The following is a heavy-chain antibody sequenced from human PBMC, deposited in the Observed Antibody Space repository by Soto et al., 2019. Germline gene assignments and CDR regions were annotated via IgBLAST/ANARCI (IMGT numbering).Heavy chain of an antibody. V-gene: IGHV3-23*01. Sequence: GGSLRLSCAASGFTFSSYAMSWVRQAPGKGLEWVSAISGSGGSTYYADSVKGRFTISRDNSKNTLYLQMNSLRAEDTAVYYCAKDSGTVTSDDADAFDIWGQGTMVTVSS. CDR3: AKDSGTVTSDDADAFDI. J-gene: IGHJ3*02. CDR2: ISGSGGST. D-gene: IGHD4-17*01. CDR1: GFTFSSYA.